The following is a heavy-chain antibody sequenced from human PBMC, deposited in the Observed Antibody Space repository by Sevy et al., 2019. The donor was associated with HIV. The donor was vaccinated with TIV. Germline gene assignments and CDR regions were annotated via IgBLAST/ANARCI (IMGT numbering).Heavy chain of an antibody. Sequence: GGSLRLSCAASGFTFSSYSMNWVRQAPGKGLEWVSSISSSSSYIYYADSVKGRFTISRDNAKNSLYLQMNSLRAEDTAVYYCARDAALSNYYDSSGYPNAFVIWGQGTMVTVSS. V-gene: IGHV3-21*01. J-gene: IGHJ3*02. D-gene: IGHD3-22*01. CDR3: ARDAALSNYYDSSGYPNAFVI. CDR1: GFTFSSYS. CDR2: ISSSSSYI.